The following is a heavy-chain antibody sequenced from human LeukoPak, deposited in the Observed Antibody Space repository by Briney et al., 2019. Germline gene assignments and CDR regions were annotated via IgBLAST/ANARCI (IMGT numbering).Heavy chain of an antibody. Sequence: SETLSLTCAVYGGSFSGYYWSWIRQPPGKGLEWIGEINHSGSTNYNPSLKSRVTISVDTSKNQFSLKLSSVTAADTAVYYCAGWGWPNYFDYWGQGTLVTVSS. J-gene: IGHJ4*02. D-gene: IGHD3-16*01. CDR1: GGSFSGYY. CDR2: INHSGST. V-gene: IGHV4-34*01. CDR3: AGWGWPNYFDY.